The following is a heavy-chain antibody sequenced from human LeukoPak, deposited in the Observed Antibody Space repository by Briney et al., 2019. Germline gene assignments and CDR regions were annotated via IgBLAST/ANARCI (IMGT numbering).Heavy chain of an antibody. CDR2: IYDSGST. J-gene: IGHJ5*02. D-gene: IGHD2-2*01. Sequence: SQTLSLTCTVSGGSISSDDYYWNWIRQPPGKGLEWIGYIYDSGSTYYNPSLKSRVTISMDTSKNEVSLKLSSVTAADTAVYYCASEYCSSTTCNPDNWFDPWGQGTLVTVSS. CDR1: GGSISSDDYY. V-gene: IGHV4-30-4*08. CDR3: ASEYCSSTTCNPDNWFDP.